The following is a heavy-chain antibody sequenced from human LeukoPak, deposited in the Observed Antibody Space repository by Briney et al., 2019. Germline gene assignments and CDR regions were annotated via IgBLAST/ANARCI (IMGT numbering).Heavy chain of an antibody. V-gene: IGHV3-30*02. D-gene: IGHD3-10*02. CDR1: GFTFYNYG. Sequence: GGSLRLSCAASGFTFYNYGIHWVRQAPGKGLAWVAFIRYDGGNKYYADSVKGRFTISRDNSKNTLYLQMNSLRTEDTAVYYCAELGITMIGGVWGKGTTVTISS. CDR3: AELGITMIGGV. J-gene: IGHJ6*04. CDR2: IRYDGGNK.